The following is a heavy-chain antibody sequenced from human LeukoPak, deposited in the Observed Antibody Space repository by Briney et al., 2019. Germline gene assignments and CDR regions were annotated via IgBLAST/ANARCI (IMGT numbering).Heavy chain of an antibody. Sequence: GGSLRLSCAASGFTFSSYAMSWVRQAPGKGLEWVSAISGSGGGTFYADSVKGRFTISRDNSKNTLYLQMNSLRAEDTAVYYCAKGQSGYDRKIFDYWGQGTLVTVSS. D-gene: IGHD5-12*01. CDR1: GFTFSSYA. CDR3: AKGQSGYDRKIFDY. V-gene: IGHV3-23*01. J-gene: IGHJ4*02. CDR2: ISGSGGGT.